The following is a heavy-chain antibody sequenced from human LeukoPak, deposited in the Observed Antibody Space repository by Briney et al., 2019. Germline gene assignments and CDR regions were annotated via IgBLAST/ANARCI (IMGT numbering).Heavy chain of an antibody. CDR3: SRSQFTNHVGVVVITRGIDY. CDR1: GFTFSSYA. D-gene: IGHD3-22*01. J-gene: IGHJ4*02. CDR2: ISYDGSNK. V-gene: IGHV3-30-3*01. Sequence: PGRSLRLSCAASGFTFSSYAMHWVRQAPGKGLEWVAVISYDGSNKYYADSVKGRFTISRDNSKNTLYLQMNSLRAEDTAVYYCSRSQFTNHVGVVVITRGIDYWGQGTLVTVSS.